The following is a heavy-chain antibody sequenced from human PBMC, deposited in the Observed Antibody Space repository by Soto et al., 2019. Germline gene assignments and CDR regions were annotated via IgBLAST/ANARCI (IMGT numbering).Heavy chain of an antibody. CDR1: EFTFRSYA. CDR2: ISGSGGST. J-gene: IGHJ4*02. D-gene: IGHD3-3*01. Sequence: PGGSLRLSCAASEFTFRSYAMICVRQAPGKGLEWVSAISGSGGSTYYADSVKGRFTISRDNSKNTLYLQMNSLRAEDTAVYYCAKDMLRFLEWSTNYFDYWGQGTLVTVSS. CDR3: AKDMLRFLEWSTNYFDY. V-gene: IGHV3-23*01.